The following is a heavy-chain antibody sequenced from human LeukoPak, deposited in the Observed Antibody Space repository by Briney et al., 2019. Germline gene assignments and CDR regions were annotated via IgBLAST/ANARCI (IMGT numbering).Heavy chain of an antibody. CDR1: GFTVSSCS. CDR2: ISSSSNFI. CDR3: ARGPDYGDYYFDY. Sequence: GGSLTLSCQASGFTVSSCSMNWVRQAPRKGLEWVSSISSSSNFIYYADSVKGRFTISRDNAKNSLYLQMNSLRAEDTAVYYCARGPDYGDYYFDYWGQGTLVTVSS. D-gene: IGHD4-17*01. J-gene: IGHJ4*02. V-gene: IGHV3-21*01.